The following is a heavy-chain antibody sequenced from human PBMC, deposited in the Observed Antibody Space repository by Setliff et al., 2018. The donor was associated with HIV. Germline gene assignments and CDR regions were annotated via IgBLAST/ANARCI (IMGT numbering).Heavy chain of an antibody. Sequence: SETLSLTCAVSGYSISSGYYWGWIRQPPGKGLEWVGSIYHSGSTYYNPSLKSRVTISVDTSKNQFSLKLSSVTAADTAVYYCARDHGSGSYYPYYWGQGTLVTVSS. V-gene: IGHV4-38-2*02. J-gene: IGHJ4*02. CDR3: ARDHGSGSYYPYY. CDR2: IYHSGST. D-gene: IGHD3-10*01. CDR1: GYSISSGYY.